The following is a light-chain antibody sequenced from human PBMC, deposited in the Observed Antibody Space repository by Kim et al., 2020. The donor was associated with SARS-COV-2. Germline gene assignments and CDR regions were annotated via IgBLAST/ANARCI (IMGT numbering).Light chain of an antibody. V-gene: IGLV2-14*03. CDR2: DVS. J-gene: IGLJ3*02. CDR3: SSYRSDSSLV. Sequence: QSALTQPASVSGSPGQSITISCTGTSSDVGAYNYVSWYQQHPGKAPKLLIYDVSNRPSGVSSRFSGSKSGNTASLTISGLQAEDEADYYCSSYRSDSSLVFGGGTQLTVL. CDR1: SSDVGAYNY.